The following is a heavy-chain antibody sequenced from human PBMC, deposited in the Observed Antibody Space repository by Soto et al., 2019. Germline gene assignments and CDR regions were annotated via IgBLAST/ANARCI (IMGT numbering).Heavy chain of an antibody. V-gene: IGHV3-21*01. CDR2: ISSSSSYI. CDR3: ARDTVAGTYSGRNYCMDV. J-gene: IGHJ6*02. Sequence: EVQLVESGGGLVKPGGSLRLSCAASGFTFSSYSMNWVRQAPGKGLEWVSSISSSSSYIYYADSVKGRFTISRDNAKNSLYLQMNSPRAEDTAVYYCARDTVAGTYSGRNYCMDVWGQGTTVTVSS. CDR1: GFTFSSYS. D-gene: IGHD6-19*01.